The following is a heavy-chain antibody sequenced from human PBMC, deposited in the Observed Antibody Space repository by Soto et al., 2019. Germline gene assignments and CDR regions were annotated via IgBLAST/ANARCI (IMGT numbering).Heavy chain of an antibody. CDR3: ASMIVVVPPYYYYYGMDV. D-gene: IGHD3-22*01. CDR1: GFTFSSYS. J-gene: IGHJ6*02. V-gene: IGHV3-48*02. CDR2: ISSSSSTI. Sequence: GGSLRLSCAASGFTFSSYSMNWVRQAPGKGLEWVSYISSSSSTIYYADSVKGRFTISRDNAKNSLYLQMNSLRDEDTAVYYCASMIVVVPPYYYYYGMDVWGQGTTVTVSS.